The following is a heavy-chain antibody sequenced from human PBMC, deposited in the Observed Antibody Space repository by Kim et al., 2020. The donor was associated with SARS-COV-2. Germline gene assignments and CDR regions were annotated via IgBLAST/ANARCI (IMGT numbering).Heavy chain of an antibody. J-gene: IGHJ6*02. Sequence: SRVNISVDTSKNQFSLKLSSVTAADTAVYYCARAYSSGWYSYYYGMDVWGQGTTVTVSS. V-gene: IGHV4-59*01. D-gene: IGHD6-19*01. CDR3: ARAYSSGWYSYYYGMDV.